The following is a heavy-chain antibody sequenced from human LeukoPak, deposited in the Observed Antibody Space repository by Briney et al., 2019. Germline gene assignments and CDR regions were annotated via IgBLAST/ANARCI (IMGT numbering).Heavy chain of an antibody. CDR2: IISNGGST. D-gene: IGHD3-10*01. Sequence: GGSLRLSCAASGFTFSSYAMSWVRQAPGEGLEWVSTIISNGGSTYYADSVRGRFTVSRDNSKDPLYLQMDCLRAEDTALYYCAKGGSLSPFDPWGQGSLVTVSS. J-gene: IGHJ5*02. CDR1: GFTFSSYA. CDR3: AKGGSLSPFDP. V-gene: IGHV3-23*01.